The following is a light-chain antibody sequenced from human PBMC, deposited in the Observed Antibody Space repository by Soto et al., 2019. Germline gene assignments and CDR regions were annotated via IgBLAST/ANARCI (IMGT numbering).Light chain of an antibody. CDR3: QQSYSAPYT. CDR2: GAS. CDR1: QNIRSY. J-gene: IGKJ2*01. Sequence: DIQMTQSPSSLSASVGDRVTIVCRASQNIRSYLHWYQQKPGKAPNLLIHGASSLQSGVPSRFSGSASGTDFTLTISSLQSEDSATYYCQQSYSAPYTFGQGTNLEIK. V-gene: IGKV1-39*01.